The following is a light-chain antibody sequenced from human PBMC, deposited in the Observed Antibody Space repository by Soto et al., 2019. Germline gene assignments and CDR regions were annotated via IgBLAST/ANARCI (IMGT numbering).Light chain of an antibody. CDR1: SSDVGGYNY. Sequence: QSVLTQPPSASGSPGQSVAISCTGTSSDVGGYNYVSWYQQHPGKAPKLMIYEVSKRPPGVPDRFSGSKSGNTASLTVSGLQAEDEADYYCISYAGSNNLYVFGTGTKVTVL. J-gene: IGLJ1*01. CDR3: ISYAGSNNLYV. CDR2: EVS. V-gene: IGLV2-8*01.